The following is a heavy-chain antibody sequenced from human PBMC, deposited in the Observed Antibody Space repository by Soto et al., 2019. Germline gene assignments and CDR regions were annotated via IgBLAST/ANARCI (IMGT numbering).Heavy chain of an antibody. CDR2: IYYSGST. J-gene: IGHJ4*02. D-gene: IGHD3-10*01. CDR3: ARASLSDYYFDY. V-gene: IGHV4-31*03. Sequence: SETLSLTCTVSGGSISSGGYYWSWIRQHPGKGLEWIGYIYYSGSTYYNPSLKSRVTISVDTSKNQFSLKLSSVTAADTAVYYCARASLSDYYFDYWGQGTLVTVSS. CDR1: GGSISSGGYY.